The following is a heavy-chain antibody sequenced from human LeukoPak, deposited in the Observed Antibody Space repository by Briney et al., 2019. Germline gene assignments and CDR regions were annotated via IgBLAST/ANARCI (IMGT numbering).Heavy chain of an antibody. CDR1: GFTFSDYY. CDR2: IRSKTYGGTT. V-gene: IGHV3-49*03. D-gene: IGHD3-22*01. J-gene: IGHJ6*03. CDR3: TRAAPAPVVIRPNYYYYYMDV. Sequence: GGSPRLSCAASGFTFSDYYMSWIRQAPGKGLEWVGFIRSKTYGGTTEYAASVKGRFTISRDDSKSIAYLQMNSLKTEDTAVYYCTRAAPAPVVIRPNYYYYYMDVWGKGTTVTISS.